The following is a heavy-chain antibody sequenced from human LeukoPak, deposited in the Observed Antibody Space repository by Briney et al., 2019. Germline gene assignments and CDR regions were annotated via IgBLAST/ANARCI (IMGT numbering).Heavy chain of an antibody. Sequence: SETLSLTCAVSGGSISSSNWWSWVRQPPGKGLEWIGEIYHSGSTNYNPSLKSRVTISVDKSKNQFSLKLSSVTAADTAVYYCATLYYYDSSGYADYWGQGTLVTVSS. D-gene: IGHD3-22*01. CDR3: ATLYYYDSSGYADY. V-gene: IGHV4-4*02. CDR1: GGSISSSNW. CDR2: IYHSGST. J-gene: IGHJ4*02.